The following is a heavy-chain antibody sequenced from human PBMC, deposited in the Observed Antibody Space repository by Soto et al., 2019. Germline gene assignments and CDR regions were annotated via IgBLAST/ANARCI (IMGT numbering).Heavy chain of an antibody. D-gene: IGHD2-15*01. CDR1: GFTFRNYA. CDR2: ISYDGGNK. V-gene: IGHV3-30-3*01. CDR3: ARGDREDIAVVIGVRPGEYGVDV. Sequence: QVQLVESGGGVVQPGRSLRLSCAASGFTFRNYAMHWVRQAPGNGLECVAVISYDGGNKFYRDYVKGRFTISRDNSKNTLYLQINSLRYEDTAVYYCARGDREDIAVVIGVRPGEYGVDVWGQGTTVTVSS. J-gene: IGHJ6*02.